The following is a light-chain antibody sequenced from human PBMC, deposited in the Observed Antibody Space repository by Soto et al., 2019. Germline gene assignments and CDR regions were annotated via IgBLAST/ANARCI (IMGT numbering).Light chain of an antibody. J-gene: IGLJ2*01. CDR3: QTWGTGIVI. Sequence: QPVLTQSPSASASLGASVKLTCTLSSGHSNYAIAWHQQQPEKGPRYLMKLNRDGSHSKGDGIPNRFSGSSSGAERYLTISSLQSEDEADCYCQTWGTGIVIFGGGTKVTVL. CDR2: LNRDGSH. CDR1: SGHSNYA. V-gene: IGLV4-69*01.